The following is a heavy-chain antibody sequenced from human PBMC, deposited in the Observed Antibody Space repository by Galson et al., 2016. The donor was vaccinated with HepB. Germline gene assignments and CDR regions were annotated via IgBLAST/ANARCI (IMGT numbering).Heavy chain of an antibody. CDR1: GYTLISYG. CDR3: ARLSLGSTVDAFDI. J-gene: IGHJ3*02. D-gene: IGHD1-26*01. V-gene: IGHV1-18*01. Sequence: SVKVSCKASGYTLISYGISWVRQAPGQGLEWMGWISAYNGNTNYAQKLQGRVTMTTDTSTSTAYMELRSLRSDDTAVYYCARLSLGSTVDAFDIWGQRTMVTVSS. CDR2: ISAYNGNT.